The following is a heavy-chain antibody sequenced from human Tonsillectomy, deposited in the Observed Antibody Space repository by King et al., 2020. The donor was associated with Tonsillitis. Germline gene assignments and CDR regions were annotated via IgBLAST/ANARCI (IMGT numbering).Heavy chain of an antibody. CDR3: SRLGAARPTYYYYAMDV. V-gene: IGHV3-49*04. CDR2: IRSKAYGGTA. D-gene: IGHD6-6*01. J-gene: IGHJ6*02. Sequence: EVQLVESGGGLVQPGRSLRLSCTTSGFTFGDYAMSWVRQAPGKGLEWIGFIRSKAYGGTADYAASVKGRFTISRDDSKSIAYLQMNSLKTEDTAVYYCSRLGAARPTYYYYAMDVWGQGTTVTVSS. CDR1: GFTFGDYA.